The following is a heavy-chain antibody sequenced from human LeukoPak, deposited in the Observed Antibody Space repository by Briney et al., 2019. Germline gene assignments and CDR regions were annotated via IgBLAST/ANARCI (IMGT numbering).Heavy chain of an antibody. D-gene: IGHD1-26*01. V-gene: IGHV1-18*01. CDR1: GYIFTSYG. Sequence: APVKVSCKASGYIFTSYGISWVRQAPGQGLEWMGWISAYNGNTNYAQKLQGRVTMTTDTSTSTAYMELRSLRSDDTAVYYCVRAPRTGGSHYFAYWGQGTLVTVSS. CDR2: ISAYNGNT. CDR3: VRAPRTGGSHYFAY. J-gene: IGHJ4*02.